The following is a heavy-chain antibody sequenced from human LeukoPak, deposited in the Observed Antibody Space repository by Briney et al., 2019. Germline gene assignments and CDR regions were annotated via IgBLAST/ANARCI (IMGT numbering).Heavy chain of an antibody. D-gene: IGHD6-13*01. CDR2: NYYSGST. CDR1: GGSISSSSYY. Sequence: SETLSLTCTVSGGSISSSSYYWGWIRQPPGKGLEWIGSNYYSGSTYNNPSLKSRVTISVDTSKNQFSLKLSSVTAADTAVYYCARHDGPRVYSEFDPWGQGTLVTVSS. J-gene: IGHJ5*02. CDR3: ARHDGPRVYSEFDP. V-gene: IGHV4-39*01.